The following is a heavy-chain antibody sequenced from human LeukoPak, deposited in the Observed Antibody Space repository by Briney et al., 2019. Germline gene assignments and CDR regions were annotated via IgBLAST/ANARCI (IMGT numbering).Heavy chain of an antibody. CDR3: AKSRYFDWLQTYYFDY. J-gene: IGHJ4*02. D-gene: IGHD3-9*01. CDR1: GFTFSSYA. Sequence: GGSLRLSCAASGFTFSSYAMSWVRQAPGKGLEWVSAISGSGGGTYYADSVKGRFTISRDNSKKTLYLQMNSLSAEDTAVYYCAKSRYFDWLQTYYFDYWGQGTLVTVSS. V-gene: IGHV3-23*01. CDR2: ISGSGGGT.